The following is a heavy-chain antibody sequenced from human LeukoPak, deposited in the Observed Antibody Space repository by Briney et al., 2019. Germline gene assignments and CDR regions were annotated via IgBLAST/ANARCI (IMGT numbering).Heavy chain of an antibody. CDR2: FDPEDGET. Sequence: GASVKVSCKVSGYTLTELSMHWVRQAPGKGLEWMGGFDPEDGETIYAQEFQGRVTMTEDTSTGTAYMELSSLRSEDTAVYYCATGFYCSSTSCPFENPWGQGTLVTVSS. J-gene: IGHJ5*02. D-gene: IGHD2-2*01. CDR1: GYTLTELS. V-gene: IGHV1-24*01. CDR3: ATGFYCSSTSCPFENP.